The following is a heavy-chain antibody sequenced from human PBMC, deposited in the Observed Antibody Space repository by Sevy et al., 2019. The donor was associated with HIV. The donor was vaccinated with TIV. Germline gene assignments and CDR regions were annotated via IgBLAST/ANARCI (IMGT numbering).Heavy chain of an antibody. CDR2: FFFTGST. D-gene: IGHD3-10*01. CDR3: ARQGGLVDRAFDY. Sequence: SETLSLTCTVSGVSISSSSYDWGWIRQPPGKGLEWIASFFFTGSTYYNPSLKSRVTISVDTSNNQFSLKLNSVTAEDTALYYCARQGGLVDRAFDYWGQGTLVTVSS. CDR1: GVSISSSSYD. J-gene: IGHJ4*02. V-gene: IGHV4-39*01.